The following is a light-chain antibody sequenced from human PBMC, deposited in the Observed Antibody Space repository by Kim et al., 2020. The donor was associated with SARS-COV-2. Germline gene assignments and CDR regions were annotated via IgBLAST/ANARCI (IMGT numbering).Light chain of an antibody. J-gene: IGKJ4*01. V-gene: IGKV1-12*01. Sequence: GDRITITCRASQGISSWLAWYQQKPGKAPNLLIYGASSLHSGVPSRFSGSGSGTDFTLTISSLQPEDFATYYCQQTNSFPLTFGGGTKVDIK. CDR3: QQTNSFPLT. CDR1: QGISSW. CDR2: GAS.